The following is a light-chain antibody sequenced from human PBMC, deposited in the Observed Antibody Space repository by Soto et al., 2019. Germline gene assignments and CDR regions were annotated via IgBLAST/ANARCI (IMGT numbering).Light chain of an antibody. CDR3: QQYNVWPGWT. V-gene: IGKV3-15*01. J-gene: IGKJ1*01. CDR1: QSLNSN. Sequence: PGEIATVSCRASQSLNSNLAWYQQKPGQAPRLLIIGASERVTTIPARFSGSGSGTEFTLTISSLQSEDFAVYYCQQYNVWPGWTFGQGTKVDI. CDR2: GAS.